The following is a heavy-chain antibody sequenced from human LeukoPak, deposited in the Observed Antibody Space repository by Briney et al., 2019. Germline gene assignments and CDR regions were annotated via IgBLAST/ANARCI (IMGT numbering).Heavy chain of an antibody. J-gene: IGHJ4*02. Sequence: GGSLRLSCAASGFTFSGSVMHWVRQASGKGLEWVGRIRSKSNNYATAYAASVKGRFTISRDDSKNMASLQMNSLKTEDTAVYYCTVNYCSGGSCYMLWGQGTLVTVSS. CDR1: GFTFSGSV. V-gene: IGHV3-73*01. D-gene: IGHD2-15*01. CDR3: TVNYCSGGSCYML. CDR2: IRSKSNNYAT.